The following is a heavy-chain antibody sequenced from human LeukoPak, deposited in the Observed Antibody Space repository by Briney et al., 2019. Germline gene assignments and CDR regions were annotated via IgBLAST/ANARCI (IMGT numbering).Heavy chain of an antibody. CDR1: GYAFTNYD. CDR2: MNPNSGNT. Sequence: ASVKVSCKASGYAFTNYDINWVRQATGQGLEWMGRMNPNSGNTGYAQNFQGRVTMTRNTSITTAYMDLSSLTSDDTAVYYCARGRLDCSATSCYEIWGQGTLVTVSS. D-gene: IGHD2-2*01. CDR3: ARGRLDCSATSCYEI. V-gene: IGHV1-8*01. J-gene: IGHJ4*02.